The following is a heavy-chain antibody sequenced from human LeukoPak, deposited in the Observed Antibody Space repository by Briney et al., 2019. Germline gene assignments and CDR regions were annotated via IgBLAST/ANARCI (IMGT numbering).Heavy chain of an antibody. V-gene: IGHV4-39*07. CDR1: GGSISSSSYY. J-gene: IGHJ4*02. CDR2: IYYSGST. D-gene: IGHD1-26*01. Sequence: SETLSLTCTVSGGSISSSSYYWGWIRQPPGKGLERIGSIYYSGSTYYNPSLKSRVTISVDTSKNQFSLKLSSVTAADTAVYYCASISELLTRSGTIYSTPAFDYWGQGTLVTVSS. CDR3: ASISELLTRSGTIYSTPAFDY.